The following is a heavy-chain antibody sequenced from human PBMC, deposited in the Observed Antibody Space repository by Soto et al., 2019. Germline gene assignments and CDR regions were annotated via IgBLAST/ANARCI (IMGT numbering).Heavy chain of an antibody. CDR3: ARMRQLWLRYYYYGMDV. D-gene: IGHD5-18*01. CDR1: GGSISSGGYY. J-gene: IGHJ6*02. Sequence: SETLSLTCTVSGGSISSGGYYWSWIRQHPGKGLEWIGYIYYSGSTYYNPSLKSRVTISVDTSKNQFSLKLSSVTAADTAVYYCARMRQLWLRYYYYGMDVWGQGTTVTVSS. CDR2: IYYSGST. V-gene: IGHV4-31*03.